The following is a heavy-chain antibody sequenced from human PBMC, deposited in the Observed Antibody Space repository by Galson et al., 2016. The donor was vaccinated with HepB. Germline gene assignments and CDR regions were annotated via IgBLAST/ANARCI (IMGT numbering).Heavy chain of an antibody. D-gene: IGHD3-3*01. CDR3: VHGDVWSAGASFFQH. CDR1: GFSLSSSGVS. V-gene: IGHV2-5*04. J-gene: IGHJ1*01. Sequence: PALVKPTQTLTLTCTFSGFSLSSSGVSVGWIRQPPGKALEWLGFIYWNDDRRYSPSLKSRLTITKDTSKNQVVITVTNMDPVDTGTYYCVHGDVWSAGASFFQHWGPGTLVTVSS. CDR2: IYWNDDR.